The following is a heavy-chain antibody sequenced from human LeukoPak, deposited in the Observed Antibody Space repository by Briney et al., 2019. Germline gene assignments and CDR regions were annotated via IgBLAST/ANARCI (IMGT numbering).Heavy chain of an antibody. CDR1: GGSINTYH. D-gene: IGHD2-2*01. J-gene: IGHJ4*02. V-gene: IGHV4-59*01. Sequence: SETLSLTCTVSGGSINTYHWSWIRQPPGKGLEWIGYIYYGGSTNYNPSLKSRVAISVDTSKNQFSLNLSSVTAADTAVYYCARGRSGTDYWGQGTLVTVSS. CDR2: IYYGGST. CDR3: ARGRSGTDY.